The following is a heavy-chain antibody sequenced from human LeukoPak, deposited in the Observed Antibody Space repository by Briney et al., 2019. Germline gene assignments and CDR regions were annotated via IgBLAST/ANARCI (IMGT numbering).Heavy chain of an antibody. CDR1: GFTFSTYS. J-gene: IGHJ4*02. CDR3: ARDITSDWSY. V-gene: IGHV3-48*02. CDR2: ISSSGGTK. Sequence: QPGGSLRLSCAASGFTFSTYSMSWVRQAPGKGLEWVSYISSSGGTKYYAASVKGRFTISRDNAKNSLYLQMNSLRDEDTAVYYCARDITSDWSYWGQGTLVTVSS. D-gene: IGHD3-9*01.